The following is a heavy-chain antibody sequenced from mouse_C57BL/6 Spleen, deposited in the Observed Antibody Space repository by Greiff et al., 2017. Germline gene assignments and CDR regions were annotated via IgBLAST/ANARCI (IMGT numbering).Heavy chain of an antibody. CDR2: ISYDGSN. J-gene: IGHJ2*01. D-gene: IGHD2-4*01. Sequence: VQLQQSGPGLVKPSQSLSLTCSVTGYSITSGYYWNWIRQFPGNKLEWMGYISYDGSNNYNPSLKNRISITRDTSKNQFFLKLNSVTTEDTATYYCARAYYDYDGAYYFDYWGQGTTLTVSS. V-gene: IGHV3-6*01. CDR1: GYSITSGYY. CDR3: ARAYYDYDGAYYFDY.